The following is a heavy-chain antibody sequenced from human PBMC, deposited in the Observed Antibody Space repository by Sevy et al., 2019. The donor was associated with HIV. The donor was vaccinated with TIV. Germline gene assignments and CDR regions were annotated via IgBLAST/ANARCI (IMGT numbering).Heavy chain of an antibody. CDR1: TFTFSSYS. J-gene: IGHJ4*02. CDR3: ASRGYCGGGSCYSGPNDY. CDR2: ISSSSGTR. D-gene: IGHD2-15*01. Sequence: GESLKISCAASTFTFSSYSMHWVRQAPGKGLEWVSYISSSSGTRYYAASVKGRFTISRDNAKNSLFLQMNSLRDEDTAVYYCASRGYCGGGSCYSGPNDYWGQGTLVTVSS. V-gene: IGHV3-48*02.